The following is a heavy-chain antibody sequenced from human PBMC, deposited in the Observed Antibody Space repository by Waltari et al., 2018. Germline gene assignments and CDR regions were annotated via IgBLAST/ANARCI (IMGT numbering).Heavy chain of an antibody. V-gene: IGHV3-48*01. Sequence: EVQLVESGGGLVQHGGSLRPSGPASGSTFSTYRTNWVRQDPGKIPEWVSYIDKSSGTIYYADSVKVRFTISRDNAKNSLSLQMNSLRAEDTAVYYCASDGVGVHPGDAFDIWGQGTMVTVSS. D-gene: IGHD1-26*01. J-gene: IGHJ3*02. CDR2: IDKSSGTI. CDR1: GSTFSTYR. CDR3: ASDGVGVHPGDAFDI.